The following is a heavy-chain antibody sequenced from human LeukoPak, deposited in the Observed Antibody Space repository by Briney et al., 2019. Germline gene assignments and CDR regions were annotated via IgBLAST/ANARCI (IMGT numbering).Heavy chain of an antibody. J-gene: IGHJ6*02. CDR3: AREMDYYGMDV. CDR2: ISSSSTI. V-gene: IGHV3-48*01. Sequence: PGGSLRLSCAASGFTFSSYSTNWVRQAPGKGLEWVSYISSSSTIYYADSVKGRFTISRDNAKNSLYLQMNSLRAEDTAVYYCAREMDYYGMDVWGQGTTVTVSS. CDR1: GFTFSSYS. D-gene: IGHD2-8*01.